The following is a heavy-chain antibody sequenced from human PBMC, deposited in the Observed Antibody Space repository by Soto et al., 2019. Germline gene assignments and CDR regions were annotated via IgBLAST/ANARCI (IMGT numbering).Heavy chain of an antibody. CDR2: IKSKTDGGTT. Sequence: GGSLRLSCAASGFTFSNAWMNWVRQAPGKGLEWVGRIKSKTDGGTTDYAAPVKGRFTISRDDSKNTLYLQMNSLKTEDTAVYYCTTEVVVTAILGYFDYWGQGTLVTVSS. D-gene: IGHD2-21*02. V-gene: IGHV3-15*07. CDR3: TTEVVVTAILGYFDY. CDR1: GFTFSNAW. J-gene: IGHJ4*02.